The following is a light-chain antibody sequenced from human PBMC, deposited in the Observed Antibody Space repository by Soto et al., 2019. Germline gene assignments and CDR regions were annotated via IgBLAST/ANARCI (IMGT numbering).Light chain of an antibody. CDR2: RNY. J-gene: IGLJ2*01. V-gene: IGLV1-47*01. CDR1: SSNIGSNY. CDR3: AAWDDSLSVL. Sequence: QSVLTQPPSASGTPGQRVTISCSGSSSNIGSNYVYWYQQLPGTAPKLLIYRNYQRPSGVPDRFSGSKSGTSASLAISGLRSEDEADYYCAAWDDSLSVLLGGGTKLTVL.